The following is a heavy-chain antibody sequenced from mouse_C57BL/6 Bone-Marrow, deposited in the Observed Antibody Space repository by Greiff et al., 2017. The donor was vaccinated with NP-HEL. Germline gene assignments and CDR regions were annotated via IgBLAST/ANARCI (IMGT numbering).Heavy chain of an antibody. CDR2: SRNKANDYTT. CDR1: GFTFSDFY. Sequence: EVKLMESGGGLVQSGRSLRLSCATSGFTFSDFYMEWVRQAPGKGLEWIAASRNKANDYTTEYSASVKGRFIVSRDTSQSILYLQMNALRAEDTAIYYCARDASWALFAYWGQGTLVTVSA. CDR3: ARDASWALFAY. J-gene: IGHJ3*01. V-gene: IGHV7-1*01. D-gene: IGHD4-1*01.